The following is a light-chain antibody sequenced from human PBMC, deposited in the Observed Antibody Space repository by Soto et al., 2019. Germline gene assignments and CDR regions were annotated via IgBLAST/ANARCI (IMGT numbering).Light chain of an antibody. CDR1: QSVLYSSNSKNY. V-gene: IGKV4-1*01. CDR3: QQHYSTPLA. Sequence: DIVMTQSPDSLAVSLGERATINCKSSQSVLYSSNSKNYLAWNQQKAGQPPKLLIYWASTRESGVPDRFSGSGSGTDFTLTISSLQAEDVAVYYCQQHYSTPLAFGQGTRLEIK. J-gene: IGKJ5*01. CDR2: WAS.